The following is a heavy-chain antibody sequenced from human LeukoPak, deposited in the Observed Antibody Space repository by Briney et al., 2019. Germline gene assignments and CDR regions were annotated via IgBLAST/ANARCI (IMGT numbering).Heavy chain of an antibody. J-gene: IGHJ4*02. Sequence: PGGSLRLSCAASGFXFSIYSMNWVRQVPGKGLEWVSSISSNSNYIYYADSVKGRFTISRDNAKNSLYLQMNSLRAEDTAVYYCARPYYYDSSGYPYWGQGTLVTVSS. V-gene: IGHV3-21*01. CDR2: ISSNSNYI. CDR3: ARPYYYDSSGYPY. CDR1: GFXFSIYS. D-gene: IGHD3-22*01.